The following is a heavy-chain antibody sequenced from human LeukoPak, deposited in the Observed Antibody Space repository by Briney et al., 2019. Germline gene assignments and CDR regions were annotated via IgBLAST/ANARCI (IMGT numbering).Heavy chain of an antibody. D-gene: IGHD3-22*01. CDR2: IYPGDSDT. CDR1: GYSFTTYW. J-gene: IGHJ4*01. V-gene: IGHV5-51*01. CDR3: ARYYEGHVDY. Sequence: GGSLKISCKGSGYSFTTYWIGWVRQMPGKGLEWMGIIYPGDSDTRYSPSFQGQVTISADKSTAYLQWSSLKASDTASYYCARYYEGHVDYWGHGTLVTVSS.